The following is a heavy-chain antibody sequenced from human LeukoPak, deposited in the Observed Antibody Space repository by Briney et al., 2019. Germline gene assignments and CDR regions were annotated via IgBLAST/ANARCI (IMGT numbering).Heavy chain of an antibody. CDR2: IYYSGST. D-gene: IGHD4-17*01. Sequence: PSETLSLTCTVSGGSISSGDYYWSWIRQPPGTGLEWIGYIYYSGSTYYNPSLKSRVTISVDTSKNQFSLKLSSVTAADTAVYYCARAWDYGDFDYWGQGTLVTVSS. J-gene: IGHJ4*02. CDR1: GGSISSGDYY. CDR3: ARAWDYGDFDY. V-gene: IGHV4-30-4*08.